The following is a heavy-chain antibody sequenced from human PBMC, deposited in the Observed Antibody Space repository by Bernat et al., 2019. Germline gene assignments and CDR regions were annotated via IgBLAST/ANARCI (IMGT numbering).Heavy chain of an antibody. J-gene: IGHJ5*02. D-gene: IGHD5-24*01. V-gene: IGHV4-30-4*01. CDR2: IYYSGST. CDR1: GGSISSGDYY. CDR3: ARWGWPRFDP. Sequence: QVQLQESGPGLVKPSQTLSLTCTVSGGSISSGDYYWSWIRQPPGKGLEWMAYIYYSGSTYYNPSLKSRVTISVDTSKHQFTPELGSVTAADTAVYYCARWGWPRFDPWGQGILVTVSS.